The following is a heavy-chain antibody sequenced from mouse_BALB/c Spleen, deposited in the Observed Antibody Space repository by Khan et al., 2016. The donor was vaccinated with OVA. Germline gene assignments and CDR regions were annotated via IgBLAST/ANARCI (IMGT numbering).Heavy chain of an antibody. J-gene: IGHJ4*01. CDR1: GYTFTSYS. CDR3: GRRRTGYAMDY. CDR2: INPRSGYT. Sequence: QVQLKQSGAELARPGASVKMSCEASGYTFTSYSMHWVKQRPGQGLEWIGYINPRSGYTNYNQKFKDKATLTADKSSSTAYMQLSSLTSEDSAVDCCGRRRTGYAMDYWGQGTSVIVSS. V-gene: IGHV1-4*01.